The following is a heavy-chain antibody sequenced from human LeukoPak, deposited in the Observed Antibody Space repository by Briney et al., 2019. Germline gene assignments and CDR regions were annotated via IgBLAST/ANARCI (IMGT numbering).Heavy chain of an antibody. CDR3: ARRQIQLWYNWFDP. Sequence: SETLSLTCTVSGYSISSGYYWGWIRQPPGKGLEWIGSIYYSGSTYYNPSLKSRVTISVDTSKNQFSLKLSSVTAADTAVYYCARRQIQLWYNWFDPWGQGTLVTVSS. D-gene: IGHD5-18*01. V-gene: IGHV4-38-2*02. CDR2: IYYSGST. CDR1: GYSISSGYY. J-gene: IGHJ5*02.